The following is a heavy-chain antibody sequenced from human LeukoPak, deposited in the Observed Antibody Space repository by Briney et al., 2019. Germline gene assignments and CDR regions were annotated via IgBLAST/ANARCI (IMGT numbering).Heavy chain of an antibody. Sequence: SETLSLTCAVYGGSFSGYYWSWIRQPPGKGLEWIGEINHSGSTNYHPSLKSRVTISVDTSKNQFSLKLSSVTAADTAVYYCARGRLAAAGTYYYYGMDVWGQGTTVTVSS. D-gene: IGHD6-13*01. CDR3: ARGRLAAAGTYYYYGMDV. CDR1: GGSFSGYY. J-gene: IGHJ6*02. V-gene: IGHV4-34*01. CDR2: INHSGST.